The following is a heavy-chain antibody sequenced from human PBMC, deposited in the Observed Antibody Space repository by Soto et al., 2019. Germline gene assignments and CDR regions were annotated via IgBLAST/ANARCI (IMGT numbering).Heavy chain of an antibody. Sequence: TVSGGSISSGDYYWSWIRQPPGKGLEWIGYIYYSGSTYYNPSLKSRVTISVDTSKNQFSLKLSSVTAADTAVYYCASLYRSGGSCDYWGQGTLVTVSS. V-gene: IGHV4-30-4*01. CDR3: ASLYRSGGSCDY. J-gene: IGHJ4*02. CDR1: GGSISSGDYY. D-gene: IGHD2-15*01. CDR2: IYYSGST.